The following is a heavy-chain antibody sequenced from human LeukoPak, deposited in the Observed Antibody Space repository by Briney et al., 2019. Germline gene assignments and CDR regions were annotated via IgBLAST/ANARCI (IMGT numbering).Heavy chain of an antibody. J-gene: IGHJ4*02. V-gene: IGHV4-59*08. CDR2: IYYSGST. CDR1: GGSISSYY. D-gene: IGHD6-19*01. CDR3: ATRDVTREQWLVYDY. Sequence: SETLSLTCTVSGGSISSYYWSWIRQPPGKGLEWIGYIYYSGSTNYNPSLKSRVTISVDTSKNQFSLKLSSVTAADTAVYYCATRDVTREQWLVYDYWGQGTLVTVSS.